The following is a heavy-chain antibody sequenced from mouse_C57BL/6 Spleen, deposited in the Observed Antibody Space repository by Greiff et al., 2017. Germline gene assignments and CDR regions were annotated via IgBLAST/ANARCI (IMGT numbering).Heavy chain of an antibody. CDR3: ARGDYYGNYVFYFDY. J-gene: IGHJ2*01. V-gene: IGHV1-36*01. Sequence: EVQGVESGPVLVKPGPSVKISCKASGFTFTDYYMHWVKQSHGKSLEWIGLVYPYNGGTSYNQKFKGKATLTVDTSSSTAYMELNSLTSEDSAVYYCARGDYYGNYVFYFDYWGQGTTLTVSS. CDR1: GFTFTDYY. CDR2: VYPYNGGT. D-gene: IGHD2-1*01.